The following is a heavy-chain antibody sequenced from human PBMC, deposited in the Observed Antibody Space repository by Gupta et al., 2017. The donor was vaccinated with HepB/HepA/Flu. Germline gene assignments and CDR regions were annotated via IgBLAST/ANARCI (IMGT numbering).Heavy chain of an antibody. V-gene: IGHV4-34*01. CDR2: VGHSGST. CDR1: GGSFSGYY. D-gene: IGHD1-26*01. CDR3: ARRYGGAFAI. J-gene: IGHJ3*02. Sequence: QVQLQQWGAGLLKPSETLSLTCDVYGGSFSGYYWSWIPQPPGKGLEWIGEVGHSGSTNGNPSLKSVMKIPGETAANHVSVEVTFVTTEDTSVYDGARRYGGAFAIGSQGTIVTVCS.